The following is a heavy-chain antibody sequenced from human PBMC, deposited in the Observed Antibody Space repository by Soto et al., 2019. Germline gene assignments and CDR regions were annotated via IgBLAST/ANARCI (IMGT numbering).Heavy chain of an antibody. CDR1: GYTFTSYG. CDR3: AREGGYDFWSGHKTYYYYGMDV. Sequence: ASVKVSCKASGYTFTSYGISWVRQAPGQGPEWMGWISAYNGNTNYAQKLQGRVTMTTDTSTSTAYMELRSLRSDDTAVYYCAREGGYDFWSGHKTYYYYGMDVWGQGTTVTVSS. J-gene: IGHJ6*02. V-gene: IGHV1-18*01. CDR2: ISAYNGNT. D-gene: IGHD3-3*01.